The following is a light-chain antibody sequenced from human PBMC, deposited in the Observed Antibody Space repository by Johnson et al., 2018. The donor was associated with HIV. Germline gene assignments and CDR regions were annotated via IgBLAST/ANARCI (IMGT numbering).Light chain of an antibody. J-gene: IGLJ1*01. Sequence: QSVLTQPPSVSAAPGQKVTISCSGISSNIGNNYVSWYQQLPGTAPKLLIYDNNKRPSGIPVRFSGSKSGTSATLGITGLQTGDEADYYCGTWDSSLSAYVFGTGTKFTVL. V-gene: IGLV1-51*01. CDR2: DNN. CDR3: GTWDSSLSAYV. CDR1: SSNIGNNY.